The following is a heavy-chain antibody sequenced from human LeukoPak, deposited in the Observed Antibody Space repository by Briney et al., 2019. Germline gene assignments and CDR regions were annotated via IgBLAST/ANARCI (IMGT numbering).Heavy chain of an antibody. D-gene: IGHD2-2*01. Sequence: PSETLSLTCTVSGGSVSSGSYYWSWIRQPPGKELEWIGYIYYSGSTNYNPSLKSRVTISVDTSKNQFSLKLSSVTAADTAVYYCARESVVVPAAIGNYYYYYGMDVWGQGTTVTVSS. V-gene: IGHV4-61*01. CDR1: GGSVSSGSYY. CDR2: IYYSGST. J-gene: IGHJ6*02. CDR3: ARESVVVPAAIGNYYYYYGMDV.